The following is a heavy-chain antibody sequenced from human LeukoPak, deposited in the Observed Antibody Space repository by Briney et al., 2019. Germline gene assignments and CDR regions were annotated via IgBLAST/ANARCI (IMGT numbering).Heavy chain of an antibody. D-gene: IGHD3-10*01. CDR2: ISGSGGST. V-gene: IGHV3-23*01. CDR3: AKFGLAGSGRFHDAFDI. J-gene: IGHJ3*02. Sequence: GRSLRLSCAASGFAFSSYGMTWVRQAPGKGLEWVSAISGSGGSTYYADSVKGRSTISRDNSKNTLYLLMSSLRADDTAVYYCAKFGLAGSGRFHDAFDIWGQGTMVTVSS. CDR1: GFAFSSYG.